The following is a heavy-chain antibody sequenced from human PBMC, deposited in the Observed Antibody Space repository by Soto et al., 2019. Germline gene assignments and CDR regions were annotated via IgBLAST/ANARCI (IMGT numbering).Heavy chain of an antibody. CDR2: ISSSSRSM. J-gene: IGHJ4*02. V-gene: IGHV3-48*02. CDR1: GFIFSSYH. CDR3: ARGVHELVSGWSLDS. Sequence: EVQLVESGGGLVQPGGSLRLSCAASGFIFSSYHMKWVRQAPGKGLEWISYISSSSRSMSYADSVKGRFTISRDNTKNSVYMQMNSLRDEDTAVYYCARGVHELVSGWSLDSWGQGSLVTVSS. D-gene: IGHD6-19*01.